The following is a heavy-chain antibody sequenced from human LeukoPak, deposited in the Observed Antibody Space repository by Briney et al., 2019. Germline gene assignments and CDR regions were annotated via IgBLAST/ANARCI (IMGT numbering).Heavy chain of an antibody. D-gene: IGHD3-10*02. CDR2: IYPGDSDT. V-gene: IGHV5-51*01. Sequence: GESLKISCKGSGYSFTSYWIGWVRQMPGKGLEWMGIIYPGDSDTRYSPSFQGQVTISAGKSISTAYLQWSSLKASDTAMYYCARQRITMSKNYYYYGMDVWGQGTTVTVSS. CDR1: GYSFTSYW. J-gene: IGHJ6*02. CDR3: ARQRITMSKNYYYYGMDV.